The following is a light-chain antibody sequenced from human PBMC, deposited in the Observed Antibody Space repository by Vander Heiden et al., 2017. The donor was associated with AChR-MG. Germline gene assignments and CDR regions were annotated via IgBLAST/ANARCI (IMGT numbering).Light chain of an antibody. CDR3: QAWDSSTWG. Sequence: SYDLTHPPPVSVSPGQTASITCSGDKLGDKYACWYQQKAGRSPVLVIYQDSKRPSGIPERFSGSNSGNTATLTISGTQAMDEADYYCQAWDSSTWGFGTGTKV. CDR2: QDS. V-gene: IGLV3-1*01. CDR1: KLGDKY. J-gene: IGLJ1*01.